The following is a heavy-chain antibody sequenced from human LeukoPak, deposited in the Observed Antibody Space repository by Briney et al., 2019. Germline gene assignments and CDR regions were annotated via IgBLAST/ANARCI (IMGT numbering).Heavy chain of an antibody. V-gene: IGHV7-4-1*02. CDR3: ARDSIAVAENWFDP. CDR2: INTNTGNP. D-gene: IGHD6-19*01. Sequence: PGGSLRLSCAASGFTFTSYAMNWVRQAPGQGLEWMGWINTNTGNPTYAQGFTGRFVFSLDTSVSTAYLQISSLKAEDTAVYYCARDSIAVAENWFDPWSQGTLVTVSS. CDR1: GFTFTSYA. J-gene: IGHJ5*02.